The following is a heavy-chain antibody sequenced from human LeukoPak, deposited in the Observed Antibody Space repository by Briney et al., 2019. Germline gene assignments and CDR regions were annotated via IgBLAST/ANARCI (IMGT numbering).Heavy chain of an antibody. J-gene: IGHJ4*02. CDR2: INPNSGGT. V-gene: IGHV1-2*02. Sequence: PWASVKVSCKASGYTFTGYYMHWVRQAPGQGLEWMGWINPNSGGTNYVQKFQGRVTMTRDTSISTAYMELSRLRSDDTAVYYCARGLRGIAAAGTNYWGQGTLVTVSS. CDR3: ARGLRGIAAAGTNY. CDR1: GYTFTGYY. D-gene: IGHD6-13*01.